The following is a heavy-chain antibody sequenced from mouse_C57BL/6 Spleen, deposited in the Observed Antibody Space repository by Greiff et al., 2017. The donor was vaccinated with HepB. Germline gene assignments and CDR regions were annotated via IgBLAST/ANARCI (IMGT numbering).Heavy chain of an antibody. CDR2: ISYDGSN. Sequence: EVKLVESGPGLVKPSQSLSLTCSVTGYSITSGYYWNWIRQFPGNKLEWMGYISYDGSNNYNPSLKNRIAITRDTSKNQFFLKLNSVTTEDTATYYCARDYGSSWYYFDYWGQGTTLTVSS. CDR1: GYSITSGYY. CDR3: ARDYGSSWYYFDY. J-gene: IGHJ2*01. V-gene: IGHV3-6*01. D-gene: IGHD1-1*01.